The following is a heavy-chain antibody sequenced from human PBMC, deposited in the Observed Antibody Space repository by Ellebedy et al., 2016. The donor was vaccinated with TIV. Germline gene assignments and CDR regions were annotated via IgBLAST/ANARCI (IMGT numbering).Heavy chain of an antibody. D-gene: IGHD1-26*01. V-gene: IGHV1-2*04. CDR3: ARTYSGNYGLGYYGMDV. CDR1: GYTFTGYY. Sequence: AASVKVSCKASGYTFTGYYMHWVRQAPGQGLEWMGWINPNSGCTNYAQKFQGWVTMTRDTSISTAYMDLRRLKSDDTAIYYCARTYSGNYGLGYYGMDVWGQGTTVTVSS. CDR2: INPNSGCT. J-gene: IGHJ6*02.